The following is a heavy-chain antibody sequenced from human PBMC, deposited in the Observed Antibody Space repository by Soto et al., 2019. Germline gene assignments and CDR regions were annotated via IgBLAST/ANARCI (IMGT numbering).Heavy chain of an antibody. CDR3: ARRVAMAGTFFDS. D-gene: IGHD1-7*01. CDR1: GYRFSTHW. CDR2: VYPGDSDT. J-gene: IGHJ4*02. Sequence: PGESLKISCTTSGYRFSTHWIAWVRQMPGKGLEWMGLVYPGDSDTRYSPSFEGRVTISADNSISTAYLQWSSLRASDTAIYYCARRVAMAGTFFDSWGQGTLVTVSS. V-gene: IGHV5-51*01.